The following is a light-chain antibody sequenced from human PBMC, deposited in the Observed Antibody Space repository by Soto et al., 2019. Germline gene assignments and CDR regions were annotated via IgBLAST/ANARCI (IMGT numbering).Light chain of an antibody. V-gene: IGKV3-15*01. CDR3: QQYNNWPPSWT. CDR2: GAS. CDR1: QSVSSN. Sequence: EIVMTQSPATLSVSPGERATISCRASQSVSSNLAWYKQKPGQAPRLLIYGASTRATGIPAKFSGSGSGTEFILTISSLHSEDFAVYYCQQYNNWPPSWTFGQGTKVDIK. J-gene: IGKJ1*01.